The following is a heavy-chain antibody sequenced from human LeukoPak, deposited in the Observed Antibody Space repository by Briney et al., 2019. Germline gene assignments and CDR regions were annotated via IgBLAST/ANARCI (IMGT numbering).Heavy chain of an antibody. CDR2: ISNTGTTI. CDR1: GFTFSNYF. V-gene: IGHV3-48*04. D-gene: IGHD1-26*01. J-gene: IGHJ4*02. CDR3: ARGGAADY. Sequence: GGSLRLSCAASGFTFSNYFIHWVRQAPGKGLEWVSYISNTGTTIYYADSVKGRFTISRDNAKNSLYLQMNSLRAEDTAAYYCARGGAADYWGQGTLVTVSS.